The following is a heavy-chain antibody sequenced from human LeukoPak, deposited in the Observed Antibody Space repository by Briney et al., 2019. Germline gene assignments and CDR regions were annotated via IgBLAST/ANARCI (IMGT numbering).Heavy chain of an antibody. D-gene: IGHD6-6*01. CDR1: GGTFSSYA. CDR3: ARGLYSSSSGFDY. J-gene: IGHJ4*02. CDR2: IIPIFGTA. V-gene: IGHV1-69*05. Sequence: ASVKVSCKASGGTFSSYAISWVRQAPGQGLEWMGGIIPIFGTANYAQKFQGRVTITTDESTSTAYMELSSLSSEDTAVYYCARGLYSSSSGFDYWGQGTLVTVSS.